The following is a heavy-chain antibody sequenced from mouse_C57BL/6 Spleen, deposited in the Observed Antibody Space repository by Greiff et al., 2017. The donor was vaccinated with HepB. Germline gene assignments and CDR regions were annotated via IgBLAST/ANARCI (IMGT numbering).Heavy chain of an antibody. D-gene: IGHD2-5*01. J-gene: IGHJ3*01. Sequence: QVHVKQPGAELVMPGASVKLSCKASGYTFTSYWMHWVKQRPGQGLEWIGEIDPSDSYTNYNQKFKGKSTLTVDTSSSTAYMQLSSLTSEDSAVYYCARWYSNYGKTWFAYWGQGTLVTVSA. CDR3: ARWYSNYGKTWFAY. CDR1: GYTFTSYW. V-gene: IGHV1-69*01. CDR2: IDPSDSYT.